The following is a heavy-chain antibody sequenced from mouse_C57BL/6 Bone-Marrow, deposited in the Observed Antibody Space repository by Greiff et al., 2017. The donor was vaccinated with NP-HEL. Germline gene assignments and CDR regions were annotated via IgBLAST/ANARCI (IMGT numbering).Heavy chain of an antibody. J-gene: IGHJ3*01. CDR3: ARVGACFAY. CDR2: IYPRSGNT. V-gene: IGHV1-81*01. CDR1: GYTFTSYG. Sequence: QVHVKQSGAELARPGASVKLSCKASGYTFTSYGISWVKQRTGQGLEWIGEIYPRSGNTYYNEKFKGKATLTADKSSSTAYMELRSLTSEDSAVYFCARVGACFAYWGQGTLVTVSA.